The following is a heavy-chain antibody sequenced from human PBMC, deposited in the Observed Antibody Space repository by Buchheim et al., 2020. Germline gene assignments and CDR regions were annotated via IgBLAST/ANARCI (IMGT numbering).Heavy chain of an antibody. D-gene: IGHD3-3*01. CDR2: INHSGST. CDR3: ARNYDFWSGYYTYYYYYGMDV. V-gene: IGHV4-34*01. CDR1: GGSFSGYY. Sequence: QVQLQQWGAGLLKPSETLSLTCAVYGGSFSGYYWSWIRQSPGKGLEWIGEINHSGSTNYNPSLKSRVTISVDTSKNQFSLKLSSVTAADTAVYYCARNYDFWSGYYTYYYYYGMDVWGQGTT. J-gene: IGHJ6*02.